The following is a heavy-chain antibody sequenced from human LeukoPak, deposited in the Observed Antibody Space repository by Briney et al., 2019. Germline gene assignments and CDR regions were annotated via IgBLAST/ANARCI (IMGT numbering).Heavy chain of an antibody. CDR2: IDYTGST. Sequence: SETLSLTCTVSGGSINNFYWSWIRQPPGKGLEWIGYIDYTGSTNYNPSLKSRVTISLDTSKSQFSLRLTSVTAADTAVYYCARGSGRQLNYWGQGTLVTVSS. CDR3: ARGSGRQLNY. J-gene: IGHJ4*02. D-gene: IGHD3-10*01. CDR1: GGSINNFY. V-gene: IGHV4-59*08.